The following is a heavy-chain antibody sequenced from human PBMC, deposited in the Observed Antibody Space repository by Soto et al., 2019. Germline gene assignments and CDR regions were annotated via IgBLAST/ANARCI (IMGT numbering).Heavy chain of an antibody. CDR2: ISGGNGNT. V-gene: IGHV1-3*01. Sequence: ASLKGNCKASGDTISSYACMRRILAPGQRLEWMGWISGGNGNTKYAEKFQERVTITTDMSTSTAYMELSSLRSEDTAVYYCAVGSVAVPNYYYYYGMDVWGQGTTVTVS. CDR3: AVGSVAVPNYYYYYGMDV. J-gene: IGHJ6*02. D-gene: IGHD6-19*01. CDR1: GDTISSYA.